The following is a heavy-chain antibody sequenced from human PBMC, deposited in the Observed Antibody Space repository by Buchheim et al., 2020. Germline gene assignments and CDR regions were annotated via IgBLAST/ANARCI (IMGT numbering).Heavy chain of an antibody. CDR2: ISYDGSNK. Sequence: VQLVESGGGVVQPGRSLRLSCAASGFTFSSYGMHWVRQAPGKGLEWVAVISYDGSNKYYADSVKGRFTISRDNSKNTLYLQMNSLRAEDTAVYYCARGVNRSFDYWGQGTL. V-gene: IGHV3-30*03. CDR1: GFTFSSYG. CDR3: ARGVNRSFDY. D-gene: IGHD1/OR15-1a*01. J-gene: IGHJ4*02.